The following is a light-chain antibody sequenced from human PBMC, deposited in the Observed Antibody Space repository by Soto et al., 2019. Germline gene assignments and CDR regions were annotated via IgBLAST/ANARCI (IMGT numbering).Light chain of an antibody. Sequence: EILMTQSPATLSVSPGERVTLSCRASQSVSSNLAWYQQKPGQAPRLLIYGASTRATGIPARFSGSGSGTEFTLIISSLQSEDFAVYYCQQYNNWPPWTFGQGTKVEIK. V-gene: IGKV3-15*01. CDR3: QQYNNWPPWT. J-gene: IGKJ1*01. CDR1: QSVSSN. CDR2: GAS.